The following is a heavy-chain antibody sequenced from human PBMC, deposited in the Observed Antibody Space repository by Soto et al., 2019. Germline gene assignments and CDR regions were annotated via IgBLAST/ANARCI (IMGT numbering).Heavy chain of an antibody. J-gene: IGHJ4*02. Sequence: QVQLQESGPGLVKPSGTLSLTCAVSGGSISSSNWWSWDRQPPGKGLEWIGEIYHSGSTNYNPSLKTRVTISVDKSKNQFSLQLSSVTAADTAVYYCARAPHPLQQQLVRDWGQGTLVTVSS. CDR3: ARAPHPLQQQLVRD. CDR1: GGSISSSNW. V-gene: IGHV4-4*02. CDR2: IYHSGST. D-gene: IGHD6-13*01.